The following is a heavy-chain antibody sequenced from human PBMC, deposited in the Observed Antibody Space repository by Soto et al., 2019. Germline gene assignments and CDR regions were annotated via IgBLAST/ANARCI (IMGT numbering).Heavy chain of an antibody. CDR1: SRSLSGYY. J-gene: IGHJ4*01. Sequence: PSETLSLTCAVDSRSLSGYYYSWIRQSPGKGLAWIGEITHGWSTTYSPCLKSRVTMSLDTSKNQFSLNMTSMTAADTAVYYCARGRLFLTTPGLAITYFDYGGHGTLVTVS. CDR3: ARGRLFLTTPGLAITYFDY. D-gene: IGHD3-3*01. V-gene: IGHV4-34*01. CDR2: ITHGWST.